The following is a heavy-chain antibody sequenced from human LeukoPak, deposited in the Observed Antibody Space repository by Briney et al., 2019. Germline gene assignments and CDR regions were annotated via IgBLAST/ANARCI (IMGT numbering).Heavy chain of an antibody. V-gene: IGHV3-15*01. D-gene: IGHD6-6*01. CDR2: IKSKTDGGTT. CDR3: TGRNFDY. CDR1: GFTFSNAW. Sequence: RGGSLRLSCAASGFTFSNAWLSWVRQAPGKGLEWVGRIKSKTDGGTTDYAAPVKGRFTISRDDSKSTLYLQMSSLKTGDTAGYYCTGRNFDYWGQGTLVTVSS. J-gene: IGHJ4*02.